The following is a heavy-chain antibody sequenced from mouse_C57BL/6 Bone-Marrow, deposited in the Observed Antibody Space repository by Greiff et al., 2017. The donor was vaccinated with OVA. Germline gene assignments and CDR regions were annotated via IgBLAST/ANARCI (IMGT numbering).Heavy chain of an antibody. J-gene: IGHJ1*03. V-gene: IGHV1-81*01. CDR3: AGHWGWYFDV. CDR2: IYPRSGNT. Sequence: VQLQQSGAELARPGASVKLSCKASGYTFTSYGISWVKQRTGQGLEWIGEIYPRSGNTYYNEKLKGKATLTADKSSSPAYMELRSLTSEDSAVYFCAGHWGWYFDVWGTGTTFTVSS. D-gene: IGHD4-1*01. CDR1: GYTFTSYG.